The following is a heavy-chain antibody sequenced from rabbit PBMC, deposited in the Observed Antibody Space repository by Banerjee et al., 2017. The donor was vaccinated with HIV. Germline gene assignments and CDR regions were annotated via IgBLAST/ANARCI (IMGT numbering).Heavy chain of an antibody. J-gene: IGHJ6*01. CDR3: ARGGITTTYPYGGMDL. CDR1: GFSFSSGHD. CDR2: INTSSGNT. Sequence: QSLEESGGDLVKPGASLTLTCTASGFSFSSGHDMCWVRQAPGKGLEWIACINTSSGNTVYATWAKGRFTISRTSSTTVTLQMTSLTAADTATYFCARGGITTTYPYGGMDLWGPGTLVTVS. D-gene: IGHD2-1*01. V-gene: IGHV1S40*01.